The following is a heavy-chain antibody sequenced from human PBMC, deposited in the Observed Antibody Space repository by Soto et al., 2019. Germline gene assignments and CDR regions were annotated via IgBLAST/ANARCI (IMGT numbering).Heavy chain of an antibody. CDR1: GFTFSAFA. D-gene: IGHD4-17*01. J-gene: IGHJ4*02. Sequence: QVQLVESGGGVVQPGGSLRLSCAASGFTFSAFALYWVRQAPGKGLEWVAVISYDGTKKYYADSVRGRFTISRDNSKNTLNMQMNGLTTEDTAVYYCTRDMDYGDRAFGDYWGQGTLVTVSS. V-gene: IGHV3-30-3*01. CDR3: TRDMDYGDRAFGDY. CDR2: ISYDGTKK.